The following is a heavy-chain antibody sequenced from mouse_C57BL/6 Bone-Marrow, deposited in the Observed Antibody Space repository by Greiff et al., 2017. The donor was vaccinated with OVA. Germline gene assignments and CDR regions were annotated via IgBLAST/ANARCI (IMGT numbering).Heavy chain of an antibody. Sequence: EVKLMESGGGLVKPGGSLKLSCAASGFTLSSYAMSWVRQTPEKRLEWVATISDGGSYTYYPDNVKGRFTISRDNAKNNLYLQMSHLKSEDTAMYYCAPAYYCNRGFAYWGQGTLVTVSA. CDR1: GFTLSSYA. D-gene: IGHD2-10*01. CDR2: ISDGGSYT. CDR3: APAYYCNRGFAY. V-gene: IGHV5-4*03. J-gene: IGHJ3*01.